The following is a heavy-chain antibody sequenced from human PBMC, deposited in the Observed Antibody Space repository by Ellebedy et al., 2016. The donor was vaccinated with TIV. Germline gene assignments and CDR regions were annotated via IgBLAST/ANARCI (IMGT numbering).Heavy chain of an antibody. V-gene: IGHV3-66*01. J-gene: IGHJ3*02. D-gene: IGHD1-1*01. Sequence: GGSLRLSCAASGLTVSSTYMSWVRQAPGTGLEWISVIHTGGDTNYADSAKGRFTMSRDTSKNTVHLQINSVRVEDTAVYYCAGETFNDVDLIIWGVLDTWGQGTMVTVSS. CDR3: AGETFNDVDLIIWGVLDT. CDR2: IHTGGDT. CDR1: GLTVSSTY.